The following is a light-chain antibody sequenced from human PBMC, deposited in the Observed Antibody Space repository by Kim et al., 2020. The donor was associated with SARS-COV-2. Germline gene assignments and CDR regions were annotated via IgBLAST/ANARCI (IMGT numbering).Light chain of an antibody. V-gene: IGLV1-44*01. CDR3: AAWDDSLNGSLV. CDR2: SNN. Sequence: ELTQPPSASGTPGQRVTISCSGSSSNIGSNTVNWYQQLPGTAPKLLIYSNNQRPSGVPDLFSGSKSGTSASLAISGLQSEDEADYYCAAWDDSLNGSLVFGGGTQLTVL. CDR1: SSNIGSNT. J-gene: IGLJ2*01.